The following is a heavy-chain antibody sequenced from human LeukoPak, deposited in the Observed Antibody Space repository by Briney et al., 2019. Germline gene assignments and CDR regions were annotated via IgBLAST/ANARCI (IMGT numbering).Heavy chain of an antibody. J-gene: IGHJ6*02. CDR2: ISAYNGNT. V-gene: IGHV1-18*01. CDR3: ARDKCGGSCYFRRSNYYYGMDV. D-gene: IGHD2-15*01. Sequence: ASVKVSRKASGYTFTSYGISWVRQAPGQGLEWMGWISAYNGNTNYAQKLQGRVTMTTDTSTSTAYMELRSLRSDDTAVYYCARDKCGGSCYFRRSNYYYGMDVWGQGTTVTVSS. CDR1: GYTFTSYG.